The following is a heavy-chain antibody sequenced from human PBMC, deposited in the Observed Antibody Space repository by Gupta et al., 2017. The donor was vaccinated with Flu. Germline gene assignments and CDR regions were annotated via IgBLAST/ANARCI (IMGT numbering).Heavy chain of an antibody. CDR1: GFNLPGYG. V-gene: IGHV1-2*02. D-gene: IGHD2-2*01. CDR3: AKCSSRSWPLNGMDV. CDR2: INTCSGGT. Sequence: QVQLEQAGIDVGKPGAAVKVYCQAFGFNLPGYGLHWVRQAPGRGPGWMGWINTCSGGTNYAKKFTGRVTMSRDTSTNTAYMELSSLTSDATATYFCAKCSSRSWPLNGMDVWGQGTTVTVSS. J-gene: IGHJ6*02.